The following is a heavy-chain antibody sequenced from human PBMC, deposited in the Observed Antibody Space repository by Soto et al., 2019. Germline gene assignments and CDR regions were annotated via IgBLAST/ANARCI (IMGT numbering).Heavy chain of an antibody. J-gene: IGHJ5*02. CDR2: IYYSGST. D-gene: IGHD3-3*01. Sequence: PSETLSLTCTVPGGSISSSSYYWGWIRQPPGKGLEWIGSIYYSGSTYCNPSLKSRVTISVDTSKNQFSLKLSSVTAADTAVYYCARHRSDFWSGYNLSWFDPWGQGTLVTVSS. CDR3: ARHRSDFWSGYNLSWFDP. CDR1: GGSISSSSYY. V-gene: IGHV4-39*01.